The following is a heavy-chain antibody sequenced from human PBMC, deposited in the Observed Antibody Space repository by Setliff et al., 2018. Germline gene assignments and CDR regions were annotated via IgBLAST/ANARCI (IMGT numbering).Heavy chain of an antibody. D-gene: IGHD3-22*01. CDR3: ARAAKYDSSGYYGSWFDA. CDR1: GGSLSSSY. J-gene: IGHJ5*02. CDR2: IYSSGSS. V-gene: IGHV4-59*01. Sequence: SETLSLTCSDSGGSLSSSYWTWIGQPPGKGLEWIGYIYSSGSSNYNPSLKSRVTISVGTSKNKFSLRRSSVTAADTAVYYCARAAKYDSSGYYGSWFDARGKGTLVTASS.